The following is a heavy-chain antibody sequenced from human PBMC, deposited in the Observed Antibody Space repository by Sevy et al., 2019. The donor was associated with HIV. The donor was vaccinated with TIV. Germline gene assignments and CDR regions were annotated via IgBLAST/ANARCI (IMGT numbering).Heavy chain of an antibody. CDR3: ARESIAAAGDFDY. D-gene: IGHD6-13*01. Sequence: SETLSLTCSVSGGSISNYYWSWIRQPPGKGLEWIGYIYYSGGTNYNPSLTSRVTISVDTPKNQFSLKLSSVTAADTAVYYCARESIAAAGDFDYWGQGTLVTVSS. CDR2: IYYSGGT. CDR1: GGSISNYY. J-gene: IGHJ4*02. V-gene: IGHV4-59*01.